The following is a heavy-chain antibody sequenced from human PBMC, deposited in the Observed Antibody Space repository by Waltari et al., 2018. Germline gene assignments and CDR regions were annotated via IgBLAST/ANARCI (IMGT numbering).Heavy chain of an antibody. D-gene: IGHD2-2*02. CDR1: GGSFSGYY. V-gene: IGHV4-34*01. Sequence: QVQLQQWGAGLLKPSETLSLTCAVYGGSFSGYYWSWIRQPPGKGLEWIGEINHSGSTNYNPSLKSRVTISVDTSKNQFSLKLSSVTAADTAVYYCARVHIVVVPAAILSWFDPWGQGTLVTVSS. CDR2: INHSGST. CDR3: ARVHIVVVPAAILSWFDP. J-gene: IGHJ5*02.